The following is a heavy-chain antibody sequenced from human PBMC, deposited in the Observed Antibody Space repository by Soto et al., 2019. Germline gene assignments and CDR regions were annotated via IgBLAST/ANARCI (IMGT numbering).Heavy chain of an antibody. CDR2: IKGDGSEK. Sequence: EGSLRLSCEASGFTFSDFWMSWVRQAPGNGLEWVANIKGDGSEKRYLDSVRGRFTISRDNAKNSVYLQMNSLRAEDTAVYYCARESYYYDSSGSCYFGAFDIWGQGTMVTVSS. J-gene: IGHJ3*02. CDR3: ARESYYYDSSGSCYFGAFDI. CDR1: GFTFSDFW. V-gene: IGHV3-7*01. D-gene: IGHD3-22*01.